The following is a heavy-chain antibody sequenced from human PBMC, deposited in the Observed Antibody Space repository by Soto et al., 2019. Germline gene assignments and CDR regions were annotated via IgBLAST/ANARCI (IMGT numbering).Heavy chain of an antibody. V-gene: IGHV4-61*01. CDR2: IYYSVST. CDR1: WGSVSSGSYY. CDR3: ARRGPWPTLYYDCWSGYYGKKDYYYYGIEV. J-gene: IGHJ6*02. Sequence: SETVSLTCTVSWGSVSSGSYYCSWIRQPPGKGLELIGYIYYSVSTNYNPSLKSRVTISGDTSRNQFSPKLSSVTAADKAVYYCARRGPWPTLYYDCWSGYYGKKDYYYYGIEVGRQGSTV. D-gene: IGHD3-3*01.